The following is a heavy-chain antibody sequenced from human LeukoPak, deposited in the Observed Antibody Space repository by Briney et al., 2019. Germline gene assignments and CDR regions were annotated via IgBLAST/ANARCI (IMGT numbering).Heavy chain of an antibody. V-gene: IGHV4-39*01. J-gene: IGHJ5*02. CDR2: IYYSGST. D-gene: IGHD2-8*01. CDR3: ANNGQNGFSFGP. Sequence: SETLSLTCTVSGGSISSSSYYWGWIRQPPGKGLEWIGSIYYSGSTYYNPSLKSRVTISVDTSKNQFSLKLSSVTAADTAAYFCANNGQNGFSFGPWGQGTLVTVSS. CDR1: GGSISSSSYY.